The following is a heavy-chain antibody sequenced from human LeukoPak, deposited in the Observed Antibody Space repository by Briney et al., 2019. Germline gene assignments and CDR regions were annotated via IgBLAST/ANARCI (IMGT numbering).Heavy chain of an antibody. D-gene: IGHD3-10*01. Sequence: GGSLRLSCAASGFTFSRYSLNWVRQAPGKGLEWVSSITTSSSYIYYADSVKGRFTISRDNARNSLYLHMNSLRAEDTAVYYCARDYGGYFDPWGQGTLVTVSS. CDR1: GFTFSRYS. J-gene: IGHJ5*02. CDR2: ITTSSSYI. V-gene: IGHV3-21*01. CDR3: ARDYGGYFDP.